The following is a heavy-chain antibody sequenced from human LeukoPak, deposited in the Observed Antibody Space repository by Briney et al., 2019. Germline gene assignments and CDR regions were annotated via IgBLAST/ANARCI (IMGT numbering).Heavy chain of an antibody. CDR2: IYTGGNT. CDR1: GGSMSSRGYY. D-gene: IGHD2-15*01. J-gene: IGHJ4*02. V-gene: IGHV4-39*07. CDR3: ARVYCSGGSCFGFDY. Sequence: SETLSLTCTVSGGSMSSRGYYWGWIRQPPGKGLEWIGSIYTGGNTYYNPSLKSRVTISVDRSKNQFSLKLSSVTAADTAVYYCARVYCSGGSCFGFDYWGQGTLVTVSS.